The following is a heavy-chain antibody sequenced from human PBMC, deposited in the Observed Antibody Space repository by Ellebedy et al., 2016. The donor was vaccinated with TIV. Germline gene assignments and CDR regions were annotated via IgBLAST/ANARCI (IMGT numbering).Heavy chain of an antibody. CDR2: IYSGGST. CDR1: GFTVSSNY. J-gene: IGHJ4*02. CDR3: ARARGVATMNFDY. D-gene: IGHD5-12*01. Sequence: GGSLRLSXAASGFTVSSNYMSWVRQAPGKGLEWVSVIYSGGSTYYADSVKGRFTISRDNSKNTLYLQMNSLRAEDTAVYYCARARGVATMNFDYWGQGTLVTVSS. V-gene: IGHV3-66*01.